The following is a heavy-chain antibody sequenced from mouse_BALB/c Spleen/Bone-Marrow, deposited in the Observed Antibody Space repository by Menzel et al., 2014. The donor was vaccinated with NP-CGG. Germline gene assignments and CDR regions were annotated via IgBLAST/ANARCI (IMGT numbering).Heavy chain of an antibody. V-gene: IGHV14-3*02. CDR1: GFNIKDTY. J-gene: IGHJ3*01. CDR2: IDPANGNT. Sequence: VQLQQSGAELVKPGASVKLSCTASGFNIKDTYMHWVKQRPEQGLEWIGRIDPANGNTKYDPKFQGKATITADTSSSPAYLQLSSLTSEDTAVYYCARNYGYGKSFAYWGQGTLVTVSA. D-gene: IGHD2-2*01. CDR3: ARNYGYGKSFAY.